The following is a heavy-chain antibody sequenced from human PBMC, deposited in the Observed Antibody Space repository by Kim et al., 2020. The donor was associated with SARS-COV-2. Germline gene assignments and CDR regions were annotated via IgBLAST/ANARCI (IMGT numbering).Heavy chain of an antibody. CDR2: ISTSGVTT. V-gene: IGHV3-23*01. CDR3: AKGWDTSNYYRAFDI. J-gene: IGHJ3*02. Sequence: GGSLRLSCTASGFTFSSYAMSWVRQAPVKGLEWLSTISTSGVTTYYADSVKGRFTISRDNSKNTLYLQMNSLRAEDTAVYYCAKGWDTSNYYRAFDIWGQGTLVTVSS. D-gene: IGHD1-26*01. CDR1: GFTFSSYA.